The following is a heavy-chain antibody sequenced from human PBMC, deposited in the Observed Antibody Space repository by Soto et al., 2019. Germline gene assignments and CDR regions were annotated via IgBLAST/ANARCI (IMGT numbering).Heavy chain of an antibody. CDR2: ISYDGSNK. Sequence: PGGSLRLSCAASGFTFSSYGMHWVRQAPGKGLEWVAVISYDGSNKYYADSVKGRFTISRDNSKNTLYLQMNSLRDEDTAVYYCEKDKIPARFYRGHYYYGMDVWGQGTTVTVSS. V-gene: IGHV3-30*18. D-gene: IGHD3-3*01. CDR3: EKDKIPARFYRGHYYYGMDV. J-gene: IGHJ6*02. CDR1: GFTFSSYG.